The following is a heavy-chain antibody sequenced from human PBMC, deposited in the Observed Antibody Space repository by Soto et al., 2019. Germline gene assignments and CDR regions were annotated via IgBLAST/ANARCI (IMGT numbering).Heavy chain of an antibody. Sequence: EVQLVESGGGLVQPGGSLRLSCAASGFTFSSYAMSWVRQAPGKGLEWVSAISGSGGSTYYADSVKGRFTISRDNSKNKIKLHLKSVSAEDKAISVCYRARSFTTTVRGLMSTPDYWGQGTLVTVSS. CDR1: GFTFSSYA. V-gene: IGHV3-23*04. J-gene: IGHJ4*02. D-gene: IGHD4-17*01. CDR2: ISGSGGST. CDR3: YRARSFTTTVRGLMSTPDY.